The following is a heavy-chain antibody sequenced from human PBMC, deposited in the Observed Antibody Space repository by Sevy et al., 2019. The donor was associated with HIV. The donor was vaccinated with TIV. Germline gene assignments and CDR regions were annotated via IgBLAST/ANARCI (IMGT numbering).Heavy chain of an antibody. J-gene: IGHJ3*01. CDR3: ARGTRSGASDAFDV. V-gene: IGHV3-20*04. Sequence: GGYLRLSCATSGFTFGDYAMSWVRQAPGKGLEWVSAINWNGDTTGYADSLQGRFTISRDSAKNSLYLQMTGLRADHTALYYCARGTRSGASDAFDVWGQGTMVTVSS. CDR1: GFTFGDYA. D-gene: IGHD1-26*01. CDR2: INWNGDTT.